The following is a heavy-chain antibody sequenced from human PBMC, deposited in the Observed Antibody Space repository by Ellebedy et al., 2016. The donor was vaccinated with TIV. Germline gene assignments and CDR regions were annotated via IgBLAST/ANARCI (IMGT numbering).Heavy chain of an antibody. Sequence: GESLKISCEASGIIVNDYFMNWVRQAPGKGLEWVSVLYPDAKTNYTDSVNGRFIVSRDSSKNTLYLQMNSPTAEDTAVYYCARDPGGGGDFGDNWFDPWGQGTLVTVSS. CDR1: GIIVNDYF. D-gene: IGHD2-21*01. CDR3: ARDPGGGGDFGDNWFDP. J-gene: IGHJ5*02. V-gene: IGHV3-66*01. CDR2: LYPDAKT.